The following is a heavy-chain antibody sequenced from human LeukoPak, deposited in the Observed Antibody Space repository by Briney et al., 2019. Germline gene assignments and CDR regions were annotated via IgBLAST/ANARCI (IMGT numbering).Heavy chain of an antibody. J-gene: IGHJ6*03. D-gene: IGHD3-10*01. CDR3: AIRYGSGEKYYYYYYMDV. V-gene: IGHV1-8*01. CDR2: MNPNSGNT. Sequence: ASVKVSCKASGYTFTSYDINWVRQATGQGLEWMGWMNPNSGNTGYAQKFQGRVTMTRNTSISTAYIELSSLRSEDTDVYYCAIRYGSGEKYYYYYYMDVWGKGTTVTVSS. CDR1: GYTFTSYD.